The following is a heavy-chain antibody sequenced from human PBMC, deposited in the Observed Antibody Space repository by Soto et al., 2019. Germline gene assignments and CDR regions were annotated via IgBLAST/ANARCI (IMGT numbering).Heavy chain of an antibody. CDR3: ARVAVTHDAFDI. V-gene: IGHV1-46*03. Sequence: ASVKVSCKASGYTFTSYYMHCVQQAPGQGLEWMGIINPSGGSTSYAQKFQGRVTMTRDTSTSTVYMELSSLRSEDTAVYYCARVAVTHDAFDIWGQGTMVTVSS. CDR2: INPSGGST. CDR1: GYTFTSYY. J-gene: IGHJ3*02. D-gene: IGHD4-17*01.